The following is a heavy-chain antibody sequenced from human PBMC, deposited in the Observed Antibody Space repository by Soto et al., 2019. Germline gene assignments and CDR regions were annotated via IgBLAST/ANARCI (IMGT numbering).Heavy chain of an antibody. CDR3: ARAGGGHYYDSSGYYYGQRAFDI. D-gene: IGHD3-22*01. J-gene: IGHJ3*02. CDR1: GFTFSSYW. CDR2: IKQDGSEK. Sequence: GGSLRFSCAASGFTFSSYWMSWVRQAPGKGLEWVANIKQDGSEKYYVDSVKGRFTISRDNAKNSLYLQMNSLRAEDTAVYYCARAGGGHYYDSSGYYYGQRAFDIWGQGPMVTVS. V-gene: IGHV3-7*01.